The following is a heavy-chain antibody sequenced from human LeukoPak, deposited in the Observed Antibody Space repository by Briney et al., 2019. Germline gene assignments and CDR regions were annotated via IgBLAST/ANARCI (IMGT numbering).Heavy chain of an antibody. CDR3: AKEGIAGDFDY. Sequence: GGSLRLSCVVSGFTVSNTYMNWVRQAPGKGLEWVSVIYSTATTYYADSVKGRFTISRDNSKNTLYLQMNSLRAEDTAVYYCAKEGIAGDFDYWGQGTLVTVSS. CDR1: GFTVSNTY. V-gene: IGHV3-53*01. CDR2: IYSTATT. J-gene: IGHJ4*02. D-gene: IGHD6-13*01.